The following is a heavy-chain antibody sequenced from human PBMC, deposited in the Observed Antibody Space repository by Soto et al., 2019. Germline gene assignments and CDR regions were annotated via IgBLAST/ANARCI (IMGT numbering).Heavy chain of an antibody. V-gene: IGHV3-30*18. CDR2: ISYDGSNK. Sequence: QVQLVESGGGVVQPGRSLRLSCAASGFTFSSYGMHWVRQAPGKGLEWVAVISYDGSNKYYADSVKGRFTISRDNSKNTLYLQMNSLRAEDTAVYYCAKTLDIVVVPAAYYYYYGMDVWGQGTMVTVSS. D-gene: IGHD2-2*01. CDR3: AKTLDIVVVPAAYYYYYGMDV. CDR1: GFTFSSYG. J-gene: IGHJ6*02.